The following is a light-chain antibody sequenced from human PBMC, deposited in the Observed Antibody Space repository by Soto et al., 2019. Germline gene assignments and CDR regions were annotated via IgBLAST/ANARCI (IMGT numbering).Light chain of an antibody. CDR2: DAS. CDR3: QQYYNYPET. Sequence: DIQMTQSPSTLSAPVGDRVTITCLASQRITTWLAWYQQKPGKAPKLRIYDASSLESGVPSRFSGSGSGKEFTLTISSLQPDDFATYYCQQYYNYPETFGQGTKVDIK. CDR1: QRITTW. V-gene: IGKV1-5*01. J-gene: IGKJ1*01.